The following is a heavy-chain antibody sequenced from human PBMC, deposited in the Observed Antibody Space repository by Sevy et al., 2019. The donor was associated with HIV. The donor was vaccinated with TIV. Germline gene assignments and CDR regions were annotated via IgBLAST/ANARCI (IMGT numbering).Heavy chain of an antibody. J-gene: IGHJ4*02. CDR3: AISSGSYVSVFFDY. CDR2: IYYSGST. CDR1: GDSISSSSYF. Sequence: SETLSLTCTVSGDSISSSSYFWGWIHQPPGKGLEWIGSIYYSGSTYYNSSLKSRVTISVDTSKNHFSLKLSSVTAADTTVYYCAISSGSYVSVFFDYWGQGTLVTVSS. V-gene: IGHV4-39*02. D-gene: IGHD1-26*01.